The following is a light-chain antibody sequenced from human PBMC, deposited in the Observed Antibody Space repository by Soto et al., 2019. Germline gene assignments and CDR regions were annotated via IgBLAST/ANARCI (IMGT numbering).Light chain of an antibody. Sequence: EIMLTQSLVTLSLTPGERATLSCRASQSVSTYLAWYQQKPGQAPRLLIYDASNRATGIPARFSGSGSGTDFTLTISSLQSEDFAVYSCQQYNNWPPLTFGGGTKVDIK. CDR1: QSVSTY. V-gene: IGKV3-11*01. CDR2: DAS. J-gene: IGKJ4*01. CDR3: QQYNNWPPLT.